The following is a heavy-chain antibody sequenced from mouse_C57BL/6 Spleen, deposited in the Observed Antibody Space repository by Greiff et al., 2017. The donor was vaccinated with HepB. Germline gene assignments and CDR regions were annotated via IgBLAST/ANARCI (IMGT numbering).Heavy chain of an antibody. Sequence: QVQLQQSGAELVRPGASVKLSCKASGYTFTDYYINWVKQRPGQGLEWIARIYPGSGNTYYNEKFKGKATLTAEKSSSTAYMQLSSLTSADSAVYFCARKTSSGGFAYWGQGTLVTGSA. CDR1: GYTFTDYY. CDR2: IYPGSGNT. CDR3: ARKTSSGGFAY. V-gene: IGHV1-76*01. D-gene: IGHD1-1*01. J-gene: IGHJ3*01.